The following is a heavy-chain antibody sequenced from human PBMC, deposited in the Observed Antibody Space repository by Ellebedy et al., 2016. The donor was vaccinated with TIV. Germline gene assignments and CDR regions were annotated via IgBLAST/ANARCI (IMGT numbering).Heavy chain of an antibody. J-gene: IGHJ3*01. Sequence: GESLKISCVVSGFTINSNYMSWVRQAPGRGLEWVSVISVGGSAYSADSVEGRFTISRDNSRNTLFLQMNGLRAEDTAVYYCAGETFNDVDLDLWGLFDVWGQGTTVTVSS. CDR3: AGETFNDVDLDLWGLFDV. D-gene: IGHD3-10*01. CDR2: ISVGGSA. CDR1: GFTINSNY. V-gene: IGHV3-66*01.